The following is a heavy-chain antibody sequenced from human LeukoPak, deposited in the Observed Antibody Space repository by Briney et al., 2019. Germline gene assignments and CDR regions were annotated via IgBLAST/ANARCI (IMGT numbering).Heavy chain of an antibody. D-gene: IGHD6-19*01. CDR1: GFTFSSYA. Sequence: GGSLRLSCAASGFTFSSYAMHWVRQAPGKGLEYVSAISSNGGSTYYADSVKGGFTISRDNSKNTLYLQMGSLRAEDMAVYYCARGSSGWLFSEFDYWGQGTLVTVSS. J-gene: IGHJ4*02. CDR2: ISSNGGST. CDR3: ARGSSGWLFSEFDY. V-gene: IGHV3-64*02.